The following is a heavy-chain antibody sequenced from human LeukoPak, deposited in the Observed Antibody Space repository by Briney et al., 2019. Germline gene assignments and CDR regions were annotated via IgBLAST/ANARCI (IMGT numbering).Heavy chain of an antibody. V-gene: IGHV4-39*07. J-gene: IGHJ5*02. Sequence: SETLSLTCTVSGGSISSSSYYWGWIRQPPGKGLEWIGSIYYSGSTYYNPSLKSRVTISVDTSKNQFSLKLSSVTAADTAVYYCAKVTKQWLVDWFDPWGQGTLVTVSS. CDR1: GGSISSSSYY. D-gene: IGHD6-19*01. CDR3: AKVTKQWLVDWFDP. CDR2: IYYSGST.